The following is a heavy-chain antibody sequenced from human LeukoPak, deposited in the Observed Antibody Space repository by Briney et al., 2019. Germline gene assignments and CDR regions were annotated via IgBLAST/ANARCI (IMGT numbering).Heavy chain of an antibody. CDR2: LSGSGAGT. V-gene: IGHV3-23*01. D-gene: IGHD5-12*01. J-gene: IGHJ4*02. CDR3: AKDRPTWPIDY. CDR1: GFTFSDYA. Sequence: GGSLRLSCAASGFTFSDYALGWVRQAPGRGLEWVATLSGSGAGTYYSDSVQGRFTISRDNSKRTLFLQMNSLRAEDTAVYYCAKDRPTWPIDYWGQGTLVTVSS.